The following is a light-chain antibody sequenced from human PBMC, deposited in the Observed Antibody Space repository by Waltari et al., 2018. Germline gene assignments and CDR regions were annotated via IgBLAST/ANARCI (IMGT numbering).Light chain of an antibody. V-gene: IGKV3-15*01. Sequence: ETVMTQSPATLSVSPGERATLSCRASQSVSSNLAWYQQKPGQPPGLLIYGASTRATGIPGRFSGSGSGTEFTLTISSLQSEDFAVYYCHQYYNGPQTFGQGTKVEIK. CDR1: QSVSSN. CDR3: HQYYNGPQT. CDR2: GAS. J-gene: IGKJ1*01.